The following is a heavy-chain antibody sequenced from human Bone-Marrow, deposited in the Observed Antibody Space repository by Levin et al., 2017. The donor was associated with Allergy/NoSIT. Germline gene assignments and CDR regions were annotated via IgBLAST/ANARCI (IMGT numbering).Heavy chain of an antibody. D-gene: IGHD5-12*01. J-gene: IGHJ4*02. CDR3: ARDDVVATNH. V-gene: IGHV3-66*01. CDR2: IHSGGRK. Sequence: LSFPCAASGFTIRTNYMSWVRQVPGKGLEWVSIIHSGGRKNYADSVKGRFTISRDNYNNTLYLQMNSLRGEDTAIYYCARDDVVATNHWGQGTLVIVSS. CDR1: GFTIRTNY.